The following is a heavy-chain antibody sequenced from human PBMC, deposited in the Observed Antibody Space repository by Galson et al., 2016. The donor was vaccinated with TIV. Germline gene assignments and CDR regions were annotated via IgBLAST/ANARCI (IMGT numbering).Heavy chain of an antibody. CDR3: ATLSSGWPNYFDN. CDR1: GYRFSDYW. J-gene: IGHJ4*02. D-gene: IGHD6-19*01. CDR2: IYPGASDT. Sequence: QSGAEVKKPGESLKISCRGSGYRFSDYWIGWVRQTPEEGLEWMGVIYPGASDTKYSPSFQGQVTISADNSINTAYLQWNRLKASDTAIYFCATLSSGWPNYFDNWGQGTQVIVSS. V-gene: IGHV5-51*01.